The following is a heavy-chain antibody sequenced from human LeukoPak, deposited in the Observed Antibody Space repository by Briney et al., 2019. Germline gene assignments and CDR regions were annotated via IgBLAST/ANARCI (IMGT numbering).Heavy chain of an antibody. CDR2: IWYDGSNK. CDR3: ARDELAVAKKGFLDS. V-gene: IGHV3-33*01. Sequence: PGGSLRLSCAASGFTFSSNGMHWVRQAPGKGLEWVAIIWYDGSNKYYADSVKGRFTISRDNSKNTLYLQVNSLRAEDTAVYYCARDELAVAKKGFLDSWGQGTLVTVSS. J-gene: IGHJ4*02. CDR1: GFTFSSNG. D-gene: IGHD6-19*01.